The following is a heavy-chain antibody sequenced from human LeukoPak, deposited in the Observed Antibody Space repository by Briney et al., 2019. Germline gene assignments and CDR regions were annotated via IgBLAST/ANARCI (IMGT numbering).Heavy chain of an antibody. CDR3: ARDRQLVYY. CDR1: GFTFSTYG. Sequence: PGRSLRLSCAASGFTFSTYGLHWVRQAPGKGLEWVAVISYDGSHIYYADSVKGRFTISRDNSKNSLYLQMNSLRAEDTAVYYCARDRQLVYYWGQGTLVTVSS. D-gene: IGHD6-6*01. J-gene: IGHJ4*02. V-gene: IGHV3-30*03. CDR2: ISYDGSHI.